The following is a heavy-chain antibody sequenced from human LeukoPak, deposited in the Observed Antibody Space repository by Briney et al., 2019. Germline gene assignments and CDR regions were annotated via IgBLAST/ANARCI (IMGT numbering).Heavy chain of an antibody. CDR2: INEHGSIT. V-gene: IGHV3-74*01. D-gene: IGHD3-10*01. Sequence: GGSLRLSCAASGFSFSSYAMTWVRQAPGEGLVWVSRINEHGSITDYADSVKDRFTISRDNAKNTLYLHMNSLRAEDTAMYYCARDVGGAGSHWGQGTLVTVSS. CDR1: GFSFSSYA. CDR3: ARDVGGAGSH. J-gene: IGHJ4*02.